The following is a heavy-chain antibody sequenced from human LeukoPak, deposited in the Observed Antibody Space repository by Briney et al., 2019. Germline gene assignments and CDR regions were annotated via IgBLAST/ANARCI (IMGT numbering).Heavy chain of an antibody. Sequence: PSETLSLTCTVSGDSISTTSYYWGWIRQPPGKGLEWLGSIYYSGNTYYNPSLKSRVTISVDTSKNRFSLNLYSVTAAGTAVFYCARSYYYDYRQIDYWGQGTLVTVSS. V-gene: IGHV4-39*01. D-gene: IGHD3-22*01. CDR1: GDSISTTSYY. CDR2: IYYSGNT. J-gene: IGHJ4*02. CDR3: ARSYYYDYRQIDY.